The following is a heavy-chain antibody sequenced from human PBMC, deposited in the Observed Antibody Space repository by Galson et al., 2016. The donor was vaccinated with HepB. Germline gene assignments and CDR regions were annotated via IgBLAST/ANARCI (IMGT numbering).Heavy chain of an antibody. CDR3: ARDWATVSPEIRDYFAY. CDR1: GFTFRSYS. Sequence: SLRLSCAASGFTFRSYSMNWVRQAPGKGLEWLSYLSSSGTTIYHADSVKGRLTISRDNAKNSLHRQINSLRDEDTAVYYCARDWATVSPEIRDYFAYWGQGPLVTVSS. CDR2: LSSSGTTI. V-gene: IGHV3-48*02. D-gene: IGHD4-11*01. J-gene: IGHJ4*02.